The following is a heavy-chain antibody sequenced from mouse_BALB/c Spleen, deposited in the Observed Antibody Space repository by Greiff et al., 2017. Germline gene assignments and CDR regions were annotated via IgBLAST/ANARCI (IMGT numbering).Heavy chain of an antibody. D-gene: IGHD2-1*01. CDR3: AREEDGNYWFAY. V-gene: IGHV14-3*02. CDR2: IDPSDSET. J-gene: IGHJ3*01. CDR1: GFNIKDTY. Sequence: EVKLVESGAELVKPGASVKLSCTASGFNIKDTYMHWVKQRPEQGLEWIGMIDPSDSETHYNQMFKDKATLTVDKSSSTAYMQLSSLTSEDSAVYYCAREEDGNYWFAYWGQGTLVTVSA.